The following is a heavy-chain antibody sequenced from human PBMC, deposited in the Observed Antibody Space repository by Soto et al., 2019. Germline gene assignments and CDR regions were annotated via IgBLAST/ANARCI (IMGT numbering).Heavy chain of an antibody. V-gene: IGHV1-3*01. J-gene: IGHJ3*02. CDR1: GYTFTSYA. D-gene: IGHD3-22*01. CDR3: ARDGSSGYRDHDAFDI. CDR2: INAGNGNT. Sequence: ASVKVSWKASGYTFTSYAMHWVRQAPGQRLEWMGWINAGNGNTKYSQKFQGRVTITRDTSASTAYMELSSLRSEDTAVYYCARDGSSGYRDHDAFDIWGQGTMVTVSS.